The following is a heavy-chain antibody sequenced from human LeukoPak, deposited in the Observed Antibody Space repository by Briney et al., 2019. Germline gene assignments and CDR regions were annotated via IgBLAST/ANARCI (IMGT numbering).Heavy chain of an antibody. V-gene: IGHV3-23*01. CDR1: RFTFSRYG. Sequence: GGSLRLSCAASRFTFSRYGMNWVRQTPGKGLEWVSAISGSGERTYHADSVKGRFTISRDNSKNTQYLELNSLRAEDTAVYYCAKYRGSSGADARPADYWGQGTLVTVSS. J-gene: IGHJ4*02. CDR3: AKYRGSSGADARPADY. CDR2: ISGSGERT. D-gene: IGHD5-12*01.